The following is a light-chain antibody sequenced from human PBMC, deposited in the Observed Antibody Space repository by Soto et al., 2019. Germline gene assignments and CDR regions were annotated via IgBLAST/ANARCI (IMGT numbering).Light chain of an antibody. CDR2: GAS. CDR1: QSISDT. Sequence: EIVMTQSPATLSVSPGGRATLSCRASQSISDTLAWYQQKPGQAPRLLIHGASTRAPGFPARFSGSGSGTDFTLTISSLEPEDFAVYYCQQRSNWPPFTFGQGTRLEIK. V-gene: IGKV3-15*01. J-gene: IGKJ5*01. CDR3: QQRSNWPPFT.